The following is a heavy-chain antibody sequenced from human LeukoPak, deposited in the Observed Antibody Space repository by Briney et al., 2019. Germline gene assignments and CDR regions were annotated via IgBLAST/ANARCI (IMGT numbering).Heavy chain of an antibody. CDR1: GFTFSSYG. J-gene: IGHJ4*02. V-gene: IGHV3-30*02. CDR3: AKIPESSSSVSDY. Sequence: GGSLRLSCAASGFTFSSYGMHWVRQAPGKGLEWVAFIRYDGSNKYYADSVKGRFTISRDNSKNTLYLQMNSLRAEDTAVYYCAKIPESSSSVSDYWGQGTLVTVSS. CDR2: IRYDGSNK. D-gene: IGHD6-6*01.